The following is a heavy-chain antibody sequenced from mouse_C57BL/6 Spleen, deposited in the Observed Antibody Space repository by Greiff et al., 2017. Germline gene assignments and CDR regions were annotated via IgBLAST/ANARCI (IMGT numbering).Heavy chain of an antibody. J-gene: IGHJ1*03. Sequence: EVKLVESGGGLVQPGGSLKLSCAASGFTFSDYYMYWVRQTPEKRLEWVAYISNGGGSTYSPDTVKGRFTISRDNAKNTLYLQMSRLKSEDTAMYYCARQATVPYWYFDVWGTGTTVTVSS. D-gene: IGHD1-1*01. CDR3: ARQATVPYWYFDV. CDR2: ISNGGGST. V-gene: IGHV5-12*01. CDR1: GFTFSDYY.